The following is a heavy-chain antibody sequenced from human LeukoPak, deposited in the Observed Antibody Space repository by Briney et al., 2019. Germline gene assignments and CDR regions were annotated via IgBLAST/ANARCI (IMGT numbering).Heavy chain of an antibody. Sequence: PGGALRLSCAASGFTFSDYYMSWIRQAPGEGLEWVSYISSSDSTIYYADSVKGRFTISRDNAKNSLYLQMKSLRAEDTAVYYCARPRYSSSWYAFDIWGQGTMVTVSS. CDR1: GFTFSDYY. D-gene: IGHD6-13*01. V-gene: IGHV3-11*01. J-gene: IGHJ3*02. CDR3: ARPRYSSSWYAFDI. CDR2: ISSSDSTI.